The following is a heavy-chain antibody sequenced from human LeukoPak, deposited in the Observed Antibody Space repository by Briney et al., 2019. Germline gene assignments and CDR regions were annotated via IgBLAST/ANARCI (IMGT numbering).Heavy chain of an antibody. D-gene: IGHD5-24*01. Sequence: GASVKVSCKASGFTFSSYWMHWVRQAPGKGLVWVSRINSDGSSTSYADSVKGRFTISRDNAKNTLYLQMSSLRAEDTAVYYCAGDRLQGHNWFDPWGQGTLVTVSS. CDR2: INSDGSST. J-gene: IGHJ5*02. CDR1: GFTFSSYW. V-gene: IGHV3-74*01. CDR3: AGDRLQGHNWFDP.